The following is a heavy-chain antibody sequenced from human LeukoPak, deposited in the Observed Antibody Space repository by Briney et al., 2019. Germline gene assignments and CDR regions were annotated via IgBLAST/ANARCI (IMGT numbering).Heavy chain of an antibody. CDR1: GYSFTSYW. V-gene: IGHV5-51*01. Sequence: GESLKISCKGSGYSFTSYWIGWVRQMPGKGLEWMGIIYPGDSDTRYSPSFQGQVTISADKSISTAYLQWSSLKASDTAMYYCAGVGGLYYYDSSGYYSDAFDIWGQGTMVTVSS. CDR3: AGVGGLYYYDSSGYYSDAFDI. D-gene: IGHD3-22*01. CDR2: IYPGDSDT. J-gene: IGHJ3*02.